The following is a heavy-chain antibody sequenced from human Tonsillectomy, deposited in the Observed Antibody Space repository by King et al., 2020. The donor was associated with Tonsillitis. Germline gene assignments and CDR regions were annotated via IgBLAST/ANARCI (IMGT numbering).Heavy chain of an antibody. J-gene: IGHJ6*02. V-gene: IGHV3-33*05. Sequence: VQLVESGGGVVQPGRSLRLSCAASGFTFSSYGMHWVRQAPGKGLEWVAAISYDGSNKYYGDTVKGRFTISRDNSKNTLYLQINSLRAEDTAVYYCARDRADAAGLPFFYFHGMGGWGQGAPVTRS. CDR1: GFTFSSYG. CDR3: ARDRADAAGLPFFYFHGMGG. CDR2: ISYDGSNK. D-gene: IGHD2/OR15-2a*01.